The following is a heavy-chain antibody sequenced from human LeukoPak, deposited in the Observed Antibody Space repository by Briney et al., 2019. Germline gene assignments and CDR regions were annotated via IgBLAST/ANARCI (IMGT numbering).Heavy chain of an antibody. Sequence: PGGPLRLSCAASGFTVSSNYMSWVRQAPGKGLEWVSVIYSGGSTYYADSVKGRFTISRDNSKNTLYLQMNSLRAEDTAVYYCARPSLTLTADPYYYYGMGVWGQGTTVTVSS. J-gene: IGHJ6*02. V-gene: IGHV3-66*04. CDR2: IYSGGST. CDR1: GFTVSSNY. CDR3: ARPSLTLTADPYYYYGMGV. D-gene: IGHD2-2*01.